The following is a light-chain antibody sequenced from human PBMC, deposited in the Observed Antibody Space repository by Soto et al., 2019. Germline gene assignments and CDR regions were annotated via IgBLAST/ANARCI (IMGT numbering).Light chain of an antibody. CDR2: EVS. CDR3: SSYAASNNLGV. J-gene: IGLJ2*01. V-gene: IGLV2-8*01. Sequence: QSALTQPPSASGSPGQSVTISCIGTSSDVGGYNYVSWYQQHPGKAPKLMIYEVSKRPSGVPDRLSGSKSGNTASLTDSGRQAEDEADYYCSSYAASNNLGVFGGGTKLAVL. CDR1: SSDVGGYNY.